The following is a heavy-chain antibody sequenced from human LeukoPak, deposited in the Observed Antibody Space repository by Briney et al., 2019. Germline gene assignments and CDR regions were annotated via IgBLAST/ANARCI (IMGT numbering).Heavy chain of an antibody. CDR3: ERHVPQSGYPRHFDY. J-gene: IGHJ4*02. Sequence: GESLKISFKGSGXSFTSYCISWVRHMPGQGLEWMVNIDPSDSYTNYSPSFQGHVTISAEKSVSTAYLQWSSLKASDIAMYYCERHVPQSGYPRHFDYRGQGTLVTVSS. CDR1: GXSFTSYC. CDR2: IDPSDSYT. D-gene: IGHD5-12*01. V-gene: IGHV5-10-1*01.